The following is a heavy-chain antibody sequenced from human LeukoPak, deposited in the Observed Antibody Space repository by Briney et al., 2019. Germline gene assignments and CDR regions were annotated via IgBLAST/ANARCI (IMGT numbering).Heavy chain of an antibody. CDR1: GFTFSTYA. CDR2: ISFDGVNT. Sequence: SGGSLRLSCAASGFTFSTYAIHWVRQAPGKGLEWVAVISFDGVNTFYADSVKGRFTISRDNSKNTLYLQMNSLRAEDTAVYYCAKRGSGWYEDYYYYMDVWGKGTTVTISS. V-gene: IGHV3-30*04. J-gene: IGHJ6*03. D-gene: IGHD6-19*01. CDR3: AKRGSGWYEDYYYYMDV.